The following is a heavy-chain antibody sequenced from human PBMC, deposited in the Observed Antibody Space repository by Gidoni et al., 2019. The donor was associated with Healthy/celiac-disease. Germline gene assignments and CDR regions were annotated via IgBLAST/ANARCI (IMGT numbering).Heavy chain of an antibody. CDR1: GFPFDDSA. Sequence: EVQLVESGGGLVQPGRYLRLSCAASGFPFDDSAMHWVREAPGKGLEWVSGISLNSGSIGYADSVKGRFTISRDNAKNSLYLQMNSLRAEDTALYYCAKDYCSGGSCYYYSTVVTIGRVFDIWGQGTMVTVSS. CDR3: AKDYCSGGSCYYYSTVVTIGRVFDI. D-gene: IGHD2-15*01. V-gene: IGHV3-9*01. CDR2: ISLNSGSI. J-gene: IGHJ3*02.